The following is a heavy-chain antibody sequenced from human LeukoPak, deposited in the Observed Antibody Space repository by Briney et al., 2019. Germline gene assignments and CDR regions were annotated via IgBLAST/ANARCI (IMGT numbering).Heavy chain of an antibody. CDR3: ARHSYDRGYGGSRARRYNWFDP. Sequence: PGGSLRLSCAASGFTFSDYYMSWIRQAPGKGLEWIGSIYYSGSTYYNPSLKSRVTISVDTSKNQFSLKLSSVTAADTAVYYCARHSYDRGYGGSRARRYNWFDPWGQGTLVTVSS. CDR1: GFTFSDYY. D-gene: IGHD4-23*01. CDR2: IYYSGST. J-gene: IGHJ5*02. V-gene: IGHV4-39*01.